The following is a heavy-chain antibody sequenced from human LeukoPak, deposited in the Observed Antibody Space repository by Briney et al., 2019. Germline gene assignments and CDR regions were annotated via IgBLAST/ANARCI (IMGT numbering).Heavy chain of an antibody. CDR1: GFTFGDYA. J-gene: IGHJ4*02. CDR3: TRDFWREWVYFDY. D-gene: IGHD3-3*01. V-gene: IGHV3-49*04. CDR2: IRSKAYGGTT. Sequence: GGSLRLSCTASGFTFGDYAMSWVRQAPGKGLEWVGFIRSKAYGGTTEYAASVKGRFTISRDDSKSIAYLQMNSLKTEDTAVYYCTRDFWREWVYFDYWGQGTLVAVSS.